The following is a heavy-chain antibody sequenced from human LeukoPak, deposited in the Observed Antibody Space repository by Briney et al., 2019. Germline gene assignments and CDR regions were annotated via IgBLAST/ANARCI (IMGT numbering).Heavy chain of an antibody. V-gene: IGHV3-23*01. CDR1: GFTFSSYA. D-gene: IGHD2-2*02. CDR3: ARDRSIPYDAFDI. Sequence: GGSLRLSCAASGFTFSSYAMSWVRQAPGKGLEWVSAIRGGDTYYANSVKGRFTISRDISRNTLYLQINSLRAEDTAVYYCARDRSIPYDAFDIWGQGTMVTVSS. CDR2: IRGGDT. J-gene: IGHJ3*02.